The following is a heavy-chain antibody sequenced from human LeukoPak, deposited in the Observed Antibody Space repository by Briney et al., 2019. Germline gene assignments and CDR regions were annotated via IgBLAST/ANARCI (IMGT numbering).Heavy chain of an antibody. D-gene: IGHD3-22*01. CDR3: ARKGDYDSSGYMDV. Sequence: GGSLRLSCAASRFTFSTSEMNWVRQAPGKGLEWVSYISSSGGTIYYADSVKGRFTISRDNAKNSLYLQMNSLRAEDTAVYYCARKGDYDSSGYMDVWGKGNTVTVSS. CDR2: ISSSGGTI. CDR1: RFTFSTSE. J-gene: IGHJ6*03. V-gene: IGHV3-48*03.